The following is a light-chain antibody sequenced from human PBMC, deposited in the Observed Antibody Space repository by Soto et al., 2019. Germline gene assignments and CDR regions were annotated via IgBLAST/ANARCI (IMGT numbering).Light chain of an antibody. Sequence: GDRVTITCKTSQDINNYLKWYQQKPEKAPKLLVYDASNMETGVPSRFSGSGSGTDFTLTISSLQPEDIATYYCQQYNNLPITFGQGTLLEIK. CDR3: QQYNNLPIT. CDR2: DAS. CDR1: QDINNY. J-gene: IGKJ5*01. V-gene: IGKV1-33*01.